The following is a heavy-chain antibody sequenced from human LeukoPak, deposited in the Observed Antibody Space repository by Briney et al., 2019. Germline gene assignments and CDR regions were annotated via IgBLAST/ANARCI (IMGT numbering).Heavy chain of an antibody. CDR1: GGTFSSYA. CDR2: IIPISGTA. CDR3: ARDRLLDDYGVSHCMDV. V-gene: IGHV1-69*05. Sequence: SVKVSCKASGGTFSSYAISWVRQAPGQGLEWMGRIIPISGTANYAQKFQGRVTITTDESTSTAYMELSSLRSEDTAVYYCARDRLLDDYGVSHCMDVWGKGTTVTVSS. J-gene: IGHJ6*03. D-gene: IGHD4-17*01.